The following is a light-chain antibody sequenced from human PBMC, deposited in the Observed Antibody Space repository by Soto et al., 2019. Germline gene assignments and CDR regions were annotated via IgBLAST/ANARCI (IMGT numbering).Light chain of an antibody. V-gene: IGKV3-11*01. J-gene: IGKJ5*01. CDR2: DAS. CDR3: QQRSNWPIP. CDR1: QSVSSY. Sequence: EIVLTQSPATLSLSPGERATLSCRASQSVSSYLAWYQQKPGQAPRLLIYDASNRATGIPARFSGSGSGTDFTLTISSLEPEDFSVYYCQQRSNWPIPFGQETRLELK.